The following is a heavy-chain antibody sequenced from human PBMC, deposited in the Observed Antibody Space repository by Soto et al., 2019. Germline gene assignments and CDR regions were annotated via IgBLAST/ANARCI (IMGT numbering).Heavy chain of an antibody. J-gene: IGHJ6*02. D-gene: IGHD6-13*01. CDR2: IDPSDSYT. CDR3: ARLMKYAAAGYYYYYYGMDV. Sequence: GGSLRLSCAASGFTFTSYWISWVRQIPVKGLEWMGRIDPSDSYTNYSPSFQGHVTISADKSISTAYLQWSSLKASDTAMYYCARLMKYAAAGYYYYYYGMDVWGQGTTVTVSS. V-gene: IGHV5-10-1*01. CDR1: GFTFTSYW.